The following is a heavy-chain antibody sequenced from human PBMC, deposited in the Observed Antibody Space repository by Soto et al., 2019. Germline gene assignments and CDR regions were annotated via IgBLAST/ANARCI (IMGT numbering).Heavy chain of an antibody. Sequence: AETLSLTCTVSGGSISTYYWSWIRQPPGKGLEWIGYIYYSGTTNYNPSLKSRVTISVDTSKNQFSLKLSSVTAADTAVYYCAGGKYSGSYYDWFDPWGQGTLVTVSS. CDR3: AGGKYSGSYYDWFDP. CDR1: GGSISTYY. V-gene: IGHV4-59*01. CDR2: IYYSGTT. J-gene: IGHJ5*02. D-gene: IGHD1-26*01.